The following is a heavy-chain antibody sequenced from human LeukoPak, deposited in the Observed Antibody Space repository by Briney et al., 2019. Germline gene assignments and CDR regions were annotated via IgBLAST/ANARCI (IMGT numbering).Heavy chain of an antibody. V-gene: IGHV4-59*08. J-gene: IGHJ3*02. CDR1: GGSISSYY. Sequence: SETLSLTCTVSGGSISSYYWSWIRQPPEKGLEWIAYISDIGSINYNPSLKSRVTISLDTSKNQFSLKLSSVTAADTAVYYCARHSYYYDSSSAFDIWGQGTMVTVSS. D-gene: IGHD3-22*01. CDR3: ARHSYYYDSSSAFDI. CDR2: ISDIGSI.